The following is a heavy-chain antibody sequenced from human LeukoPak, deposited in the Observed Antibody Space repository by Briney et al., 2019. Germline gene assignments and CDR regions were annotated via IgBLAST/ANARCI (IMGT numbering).Heavy chain of an antibody. CDR2: INPNSGGT. J-gene: IGHJ5*02. V-gene: IGHV1-2*06. CDR3: ARDRVPYGSGGYNWFDP. CDR1: GYTFTGYY. D-gene: IGHD3-10*01. Sequence: ASVKVSCKASGYTFTGYYMHWVRQAPGQGLEWMGRINPNSGGTNSAQNLQDRVTMTTDTSTNTAYMELRSLRSDDTAVYYCARDRVPYGSGGYNWFDPWGQGTLVTVSS.